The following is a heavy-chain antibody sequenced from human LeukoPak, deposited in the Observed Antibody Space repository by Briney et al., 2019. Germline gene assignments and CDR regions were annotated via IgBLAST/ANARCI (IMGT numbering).Heavy chain of an antibody. CDR2: IIPIFGTA. D-gene: IGHD6-19*01. J-gene: IGHJ4*02. Sequence: SVKVSCKASGGTCSSYAISWVRQAPGQGLEWMGGIIPIFGTANYAQKFQGRVTITADESTSTAYMELSSLRSEDTAVYYCARMRGISSGWSNHFDYWGQGTLVTVSS. CDR1: GGTCSSYA. CDR3: ARMRGISSGWSNHFDY. V-gene: IGHV1-69*13.